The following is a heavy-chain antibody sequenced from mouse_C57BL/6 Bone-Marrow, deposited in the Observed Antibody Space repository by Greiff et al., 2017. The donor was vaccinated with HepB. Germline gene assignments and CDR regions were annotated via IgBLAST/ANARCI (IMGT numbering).Heavy chain of an antibody. V-gene: IGHV5-15*01. CDR1: GFTFSDYG. D-gene: IGHD1-1*02. CDR3: ARPYYYHGYFDV. CDR2: ISNLAYSI. Sequence: EVMLVESGGGLVQPGGSLKLSCAASGFTFSDYGMAWVRQAPRKGPEWVAFISNLAYSIYYADTVTGRFTISRENAKNTLYLEMSSLRSEDTAMYYCARPYYYHGYFDVWGTGTTVTVSS. J-gene: IGHJ1*03.